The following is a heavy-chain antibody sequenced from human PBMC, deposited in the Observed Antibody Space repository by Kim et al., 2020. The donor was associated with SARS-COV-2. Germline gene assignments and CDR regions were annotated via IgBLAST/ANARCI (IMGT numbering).Heavy chain of an antibody. D-gene: IGHD1-26*01. CDR3: ASSKVGATVH. CDR1: GFTFSSYA. Sequence: GGSLRLSCAASGFTFSSYAMHWVRQAPGKGLEWVAVISYDGSNKYYADSVKGRFTISRDNSKNTLYLQMNSLRAEDTAVYYCASSKVGATVHWGQGTLVTVSP. CDR2: ISYDGSNK. V-gene: IGHV3-30*04. J-gene: IGHJ4*02.